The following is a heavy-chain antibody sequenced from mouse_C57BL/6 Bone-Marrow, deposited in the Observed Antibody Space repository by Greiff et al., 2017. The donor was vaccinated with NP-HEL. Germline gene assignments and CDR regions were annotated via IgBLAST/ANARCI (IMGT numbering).Heavy chain of an antibody. J-gene: IGHJ4*01. CDR3: APHYYAMDY. Sequence: QVQLKQPGAELVKPGASVKLSCKASGYTFTSYWMQWVKQRPGQGLEWIGEIDPSDSYTNYNQKFKGKTTLTVDTSSSTAYMQLTSLTSEDSAVYYCAPHYYAMDYWGQGTSVTVSS. CDR1: GYTFTSYW. CDR2: IDPSDSYT. V-gene: IGHV1-50*01.